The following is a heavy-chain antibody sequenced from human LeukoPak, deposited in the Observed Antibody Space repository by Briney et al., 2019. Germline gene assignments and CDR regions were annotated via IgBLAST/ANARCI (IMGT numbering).Heavy chain of an antibody. Sequence: SETLSLTCAVYGESLSGYYWSWIRQPPGKGLEWIGETNHSGSTNYNPSLKSRGTISVDTSKNQFSLRLSSVTAADTAVYYCARGSGLAAAGSRYGMDVWGQGTTVTVSS. CDR3: ARGSGLAAAGSRYGMDV. J-gene: IGHJ6*02. CDR1: GESLSGYY. D-gene: IGHD6-13*01. CDR2: TNHSGST. V-gene: IGHV4-34*01.